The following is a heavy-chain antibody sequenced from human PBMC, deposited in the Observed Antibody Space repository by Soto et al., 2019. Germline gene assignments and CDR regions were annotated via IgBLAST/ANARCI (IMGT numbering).Heavy chain of an antibody. CDR1: AFTSSIDG. Sequence: GXPLDLSCPASAFTSSIDGIHGVDQAPGKGLEWVAVIWYDGSNKYYADSVKGRFTISRDNSKNTLYLQMNSLRAEDTAVYYCARDRQQLWAVCYAFDIWGQGTMVTVSS. J-gene: IGHJ3*02. D-gene: IGHD6-13*01. CDR2: IWYDGSNK. CDR3: ARDRQQLWAVCYAFDI. V-gene: IGHV3-33*01.